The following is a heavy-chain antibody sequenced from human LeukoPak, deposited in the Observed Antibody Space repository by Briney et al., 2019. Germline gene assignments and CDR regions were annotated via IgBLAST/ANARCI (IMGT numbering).Heavy chain of an antibody. D-gene: IGHD2-15*01. CDR3: ARDGGGGLDY. CDR1: GFTFSNYN. Sequence: PGGSLRLSCAAPGFTFSNYNMNWVRQAPGKGLEWVSCISISSNYIYYPDSVKGRFTISRDNAKNSLYLQMNSLRAGDTAVYYCARDGGGGLDYWGQGTLVTVSS. J-gene: IGHJ4*02. CDR2: ISISSNYI. V-gene: IGHV3-21*01.